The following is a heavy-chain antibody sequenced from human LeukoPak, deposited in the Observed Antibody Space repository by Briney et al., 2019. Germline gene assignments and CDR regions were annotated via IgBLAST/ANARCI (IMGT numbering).Heavy chain of an antibody. CDR3: ARAVGDRLLWFGELLYGDDAIYYFDY. Sequence: GASVKVSCKASGYTFTSYDINWVRQATGQGLEWMGWISAYNGNTNYAPKLQGRVTMTTDTSTSTAYMELRSLRSDDTAVYYCARAVGDRLLWFGELLYGDDAIYYFDYWGQGTLVTVSS. D-gene: IGHD3-10*01. V-gene: IGHV1-18*01. CDR1: GYTFTSYD. CDR2: ISAYNGNT. J-gene: IGHJ4*02.